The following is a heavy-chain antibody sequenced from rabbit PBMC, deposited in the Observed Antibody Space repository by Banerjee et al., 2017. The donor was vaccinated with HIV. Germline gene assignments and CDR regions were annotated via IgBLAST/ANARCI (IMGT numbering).Heavy chain of an antibody. CDR1: GFDFSNYYM. CDR3: ARDLAGVIGWNFGL. D-gene: IGHD4-1*01. V-gene: IGHV1S45*01. CDR2: INTSSGNT. J-gene: IGHJ4*01. Sequence: QEQLKESGGCLVQPGGSLKLSCKASGFDFSNYYMNWVRQAPGKGLEWIACINTSSGNTVYASWAKGRFTISKTSSTTVTLQMTSLTAADTATYFCARDLAGVIGWNFGLWGPGTLVTVS.